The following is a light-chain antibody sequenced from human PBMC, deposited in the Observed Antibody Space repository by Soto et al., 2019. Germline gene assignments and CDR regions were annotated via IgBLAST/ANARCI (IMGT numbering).Light chain of an antibody. J-gene: IGKJ5*01. CDR3: PQYNNWPPIT. CDR1: QSVSSN. Sequence: EIVMTQSPATLSVSPGERATISCSASQSVSSNLAWYQQKPGQAPRLLIYGASTRATGIPARVSGSGSGTEFTLTLSSRQSEDFAVYYCPQYNNWPPITFGQGTRLEI. CDR2: GAS. V-gene: IGKV3-15*01.